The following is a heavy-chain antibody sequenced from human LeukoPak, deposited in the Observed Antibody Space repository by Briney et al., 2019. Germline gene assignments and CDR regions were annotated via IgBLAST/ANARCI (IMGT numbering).Heavy chain of an antibody. CDR2: INPSGGST. V-gene: IGHV1-46*01. J-gene: IGHJ4*02. CDR3: ARDWLIFGFSGYSYGYPGY. Sequence: ASVKVSCKASGYTFTSYYMHWVRQAPGQGLEWMGIINPSGGSTSYAQKFQGRVTMTRDTSTSTVYMELSSLRSEDTAVYYCARDWLIFGFSGYSYGYPGYWGQGTLVTVSS. D-gene: IGHD5-18*01. CDR1: GYTFTSYY.